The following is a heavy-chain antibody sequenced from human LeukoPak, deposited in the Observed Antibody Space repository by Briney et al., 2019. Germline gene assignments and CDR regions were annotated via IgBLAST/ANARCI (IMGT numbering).Heavy chain of an antibody. CDR3: ARQATGGLYNCFDP. Sequence: PSETLSLTCIVSGGSISNSSYYWGWIRQPPGKGLEWIATIYYSGSTYYNPSLKSRVTMSVDTSNNQFSLRLSSVTAADTAVYYCARQATGGLYNCFDPWGREPWSPSPQ. J-gene: IGHJ5*02. D-gene: IGHD1-26*01. V-gene: IGHV4-39*01. CDR2: IYYSGST. CDR1: GGSISNSSYY.